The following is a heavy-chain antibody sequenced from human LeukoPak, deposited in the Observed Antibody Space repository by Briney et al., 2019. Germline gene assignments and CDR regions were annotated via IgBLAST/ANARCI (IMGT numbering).Heavy chain of an antibody. D-gene: IGHD6-13*01. CDR1: GGSFSGYY. Sequence: PSETLSLTCAVYGGSFSGYYWSWIRQPPGKGLEWIGEINHSGSTNYNPSLKSRVTISVDTSKNQFSLKLSSVTAADTAVYYCARDSPDAFDIWGQGTMVTVSS. CDR3: ARDSPDAFDI. V-gene: IGHV4-34*01. CDR2: INHSGST. J-gene: IGHJ3*02.